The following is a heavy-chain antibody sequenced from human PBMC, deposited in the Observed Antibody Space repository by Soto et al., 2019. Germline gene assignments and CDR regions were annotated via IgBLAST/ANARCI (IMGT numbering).Heavy chain of an antibody. D-gene: IGHD4-17*01. Sequence: QITLKESGPPLVKPTQTLTLTCTFSGFSLRTSGVGVGWIRQPPGKALEWLALIYWDDGKRYSPSLKSRLTITKDTSKSQVVLRMTNMDPVDTATYYCAHLTPGGFYFDYWGQGTLVTVSS. CDR3: AHLTPGGFYFDY. V-gene: IGHV2-5*02. J-gene: IGHJ4*02. CDR1: GFSLRTSGVG. CDR2: IYWDDGK.